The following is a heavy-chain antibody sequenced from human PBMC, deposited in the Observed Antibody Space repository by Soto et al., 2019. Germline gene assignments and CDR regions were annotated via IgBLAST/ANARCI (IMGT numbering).Heavy chain of an antibody. D-gene: IGHD3-10*01. Sequence: GESLKISCKASGYTFSSFWITWVRQMPGKGLEWMGVIDPFDSHNKYSPSFPGHVTVSADKATGTAYLQWSSLKASDTAMYYCVRPRNDYGSGSLYSGMDVWGQGTTVTVSS. J-gene: IGHJ6*02. CDR3: VRPRNDYGSGSLYSGMDV. CDR1: GYTFSSFW. CDR2: IDPFDSHN. V-gene: IGHV5-10-1*01.